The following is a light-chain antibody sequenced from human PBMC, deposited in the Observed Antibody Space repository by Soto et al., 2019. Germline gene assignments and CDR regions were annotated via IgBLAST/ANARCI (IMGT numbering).Light chain of an antibody. CDR2: DAS. J-gene: IGKJ4*01. V-gene: IGKV3-15*01. CDR1: QNVYNN. CDR3: QQCRNWPLT. Sequence: EIVMTHSPATLSVSPGEGATLSCKASQNVYNNLAWYQQRPGQPPRLLIYDASTRATGISARFSGSGYGTEFTLTISSLQSEDFAVYFCQQCRNWPLTFGGGTKVDSK.